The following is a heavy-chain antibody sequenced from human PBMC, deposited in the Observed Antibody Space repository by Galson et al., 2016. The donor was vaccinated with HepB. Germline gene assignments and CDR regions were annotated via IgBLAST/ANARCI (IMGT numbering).Heavy chain of an antibody. V-gene: IGHV1-69*13. CDR2: IIPVFGTA. Sequence: SVKVSCKASAGTFANYAISWVRQAPGQGLEWMGGIIPVFGTANYAQKLQGRVTITADESTSTAYMELSSLRSEDTAVYYCASPYFYDTSGYRPAGDAFDIWGQGTMVTVSS. CDR3: ASPYFYDTSGYRPAGDAFDI. CDR1: AGTFANYA. D-gene: IGHD3-22*01. J-gene: IGHJ3*02.